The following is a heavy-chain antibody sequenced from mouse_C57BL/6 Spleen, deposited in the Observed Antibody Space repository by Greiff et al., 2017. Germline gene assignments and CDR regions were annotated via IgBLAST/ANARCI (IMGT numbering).Heavy chain of an antibody. CDR3: ARGKGGYYDYFDY. Sequence: EVQGVESVAELVRPGASVKLSCTASGFNIKNTYMHWVKQRPEQGLEWIGRIDPANGNTKYAPKFQGKATITADTSSNTAYLQLSSLTSEDTAIYYCARGKGGYYDYFDYWGQGTTLTVSS. CDR1: GFNIKNTY. J-gene: IGHJ2*01. CDR2: IDPANGNT. D-gene: IGHD2-3*01. V-gene: IGHV14-3*01.